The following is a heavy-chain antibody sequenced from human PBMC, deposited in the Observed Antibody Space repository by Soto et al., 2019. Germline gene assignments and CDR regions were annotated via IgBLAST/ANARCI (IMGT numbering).Heavy chain of an antibody. CDR3: ARGVSSSWYSKTKNWFDP. CDR1: GYTSTSYD. CDR2: MDPNSGNT. D-gene: IGHD6-13*01. V-gene: IGHV1-8*01. Sequence: ASVKVSCKASGYTSTSYDINWVRQATGQGLEWMGWMDPNSGNTGYAQKFQGRVTMTRNTSISTAYMELSSLRSEDTAVYYCARGVSSSWYSKTKNWFDPWGQGTLVTVSS. J-gene: IGHJ5*02.